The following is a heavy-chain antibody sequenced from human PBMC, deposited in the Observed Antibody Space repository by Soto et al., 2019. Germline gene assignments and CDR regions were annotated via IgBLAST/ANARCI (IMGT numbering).Heavy chain of an antibody. CDR1: GGSISSGDYY. Sequence: SETLSLTCTVSGGSISSGDYYWSWIRQPPGKGLEWIGYIYYRGSTYYNPSLKSRVSISVDTSKNQFSLKLSSVTAADTAVYYCARAGIQLWQRFFDYWGQGTLVTVSS. D-gene: IGHD5-18*01. CDR3: ARAGIQLWQRFFDY. CDR2: IYYRGST. V-gene: IGHV4-30-4*01. J-gene: IGHJ4*02.